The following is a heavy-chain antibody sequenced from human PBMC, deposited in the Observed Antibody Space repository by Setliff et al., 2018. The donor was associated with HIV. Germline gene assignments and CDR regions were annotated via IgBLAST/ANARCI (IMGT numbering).Heavy chain of an antibody. CDR2: SFYNGNT. J-gene: IGHJ4*02. Sequence: PSETLSLTCTVSGGSISNNSYYWGWVRQPPGKGLELIGNSFYNGNTYYNPSLKSRVTISVDTSKNQFSLKLSSVTAADTAIYFCARQFRYPNRAVAGVDYWGQGTLVTVSS. V-gene: IGHV4-39*01. CDR3: ARQFRYPNRAVAGVDY. D-gene: IGHD6-19*01. CDR1: GGSISNNSYY.